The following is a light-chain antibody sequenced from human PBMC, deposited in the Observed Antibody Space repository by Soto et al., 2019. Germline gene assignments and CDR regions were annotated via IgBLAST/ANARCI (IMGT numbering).Light chain of an antibody. Sequence: DIQVLQSPSSLSAPVGDRATITCLTSQNINIFLNWYQQKPGRTPMVVLSAASNVESGVPPRFGGRGSGTEFTLTISNLQPGDSALYFCQESYSTPLAFGGGTRVEIK. CDR3: QESYSTPLA. CDR2: AAS. CDR1: QNINIF. V-gene: IGKV1-39*01. J-gene: IGKJ4*01.